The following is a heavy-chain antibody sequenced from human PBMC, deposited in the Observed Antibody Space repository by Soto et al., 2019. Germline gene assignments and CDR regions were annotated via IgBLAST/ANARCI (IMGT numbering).Heavy chain of an antibody. J-gene: IGHJ3*02. D-gene: IGHD3-16*02. CDR1: GFTFSSDW. CDR3: RSYRLVDAFDI. CDR2: ISGSGENT. V-gene: IGHV3-23*01. Sequence: GGSLRLSCAASGFTFSSDWMTWVRQAPGKGLEWVSAISGSGENTFYADPVKGRFTISRDNSKNTLYLQMNNLRAEDTAVYYCRSYRLVDAFDIWGQGTMVTVSS.